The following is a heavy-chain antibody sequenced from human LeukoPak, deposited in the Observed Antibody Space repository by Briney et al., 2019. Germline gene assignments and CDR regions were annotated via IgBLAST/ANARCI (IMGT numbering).Heavy chain of an antibody. J-gene: IGHJ4*02. D-gene: IGHD3-22*01. CDR1: GGSFSGYY. Sequence: PSETLSLTCAVYGGSFSGYYWSWIRQPPGKGLEWIGYIYYSGSTNYNPSLKSRVTISVDTSKNQFSLKLSSVTAADTAVYYCARADYYDSSGYYLDYWGQGTLVTVSS. V-gene: IGHV4-59*01. CDR2: IYYSGST. CDR3: ARADYYDSSGYYLDY.